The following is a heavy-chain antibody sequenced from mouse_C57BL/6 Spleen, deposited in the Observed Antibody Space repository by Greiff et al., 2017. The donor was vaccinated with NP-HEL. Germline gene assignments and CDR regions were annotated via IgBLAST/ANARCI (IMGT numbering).Heavy chain of an antibody. V-gene: IGHV1-26*01. CDR1: GYTFTDYY. CDR3: EPHYYGSSYGDYAMDY. J-gene: IGHJ4*01. D-gene: IGHD1-1*01. CDR2: INPNNGGT. Sequence: EVQLQQSGPELVKPGASVKISCKASGYTFTDYYMNWVKQSHGKSLEWIGDINPNNGGTSYNQKFKGKATLTVDKSSSTAYMELRSLTSEDSAVYYCEPHYYGSSYGDYAMDYWGQGTSVTVSS.